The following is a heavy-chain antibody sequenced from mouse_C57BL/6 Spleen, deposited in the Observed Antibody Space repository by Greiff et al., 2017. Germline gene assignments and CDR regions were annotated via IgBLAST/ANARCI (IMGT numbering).Heavy chain of an antibody. J-gene: IGHJ2*01. CDR3: ARERAPLLRNFDY. Sequence: VQLQQPGTELVKPGASVKLSCKASGYTFTSYWMHWVKQRPGQGLEWIGNINPSNGGTNYNEKFKSKATLTVDKSSSTAYMQLSSLTSEDSAVYYCARERAPLLRNFDYWGQGTTLTVSS. D-gene: IGHD1-2*01. V-gene: IGHV1-53*01. CDR1: GYTFTSYW. CDR2: INPSNGGT.